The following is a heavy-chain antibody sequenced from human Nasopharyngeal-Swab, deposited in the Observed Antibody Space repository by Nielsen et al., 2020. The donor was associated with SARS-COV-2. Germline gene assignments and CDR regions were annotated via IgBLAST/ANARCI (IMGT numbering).Heavy chain of an antibody. CDR1: GLSVSSNY. Sequence: LSLTCAASGLSVSSNYMSWVRQAPGKGLEWVSIIYPGGSTYYADSVKGRFTISRDSSRNTLYLQMNSLTAEDTAVYYCARVLDGYNGFDYWGQGTLVTVSS. V-gene: IGHV3-53*01. D-gene: IGHD5-24*01. CDR2: IYPGGST. J-gene: IGHJ4*02. CDR3: ARVLDGYNGFDY.